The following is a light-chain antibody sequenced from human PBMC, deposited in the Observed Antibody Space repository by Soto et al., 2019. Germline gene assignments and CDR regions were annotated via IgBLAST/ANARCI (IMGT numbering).Light chain of an antibody. V-gene: IGKV1-5*01. CDR3: QQYNSYSRT. CDR2: DAS. CDR1: QSISSW. J-gene: IGKJ1*01. Sequence: DIQMTQSPSTLSASVGDRITISCRASQSISSWLVWYQLKPGKAPKLLIYDASNLESGVPSRFSGSRSGTEFTLTISSLQPDDFVTYYCQQYNSYSRTFGQGTKVEIK.